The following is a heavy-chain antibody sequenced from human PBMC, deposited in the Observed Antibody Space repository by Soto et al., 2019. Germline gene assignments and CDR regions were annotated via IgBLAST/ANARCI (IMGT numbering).Heavy chain of an antibody. CDR2: INHSGST. V-gene: IGHV4-34*01. J-gene: IGHJ4*02. CDR3: ARVRSYYYDSSGYYSFDY. Sequence: PSETLSLTCAVYGGSFSGYYWSWIRQPPGKGLEWIGEINHSGSTNYNPSLKSRVTISVDTSKNQLSLKLSSVTAADTAVYYCARVRSYYYDSSGYYSFDYWGQGTLVTVSS. CDR1: GGSFSGYY. D-gene: IGHD3-22*01.